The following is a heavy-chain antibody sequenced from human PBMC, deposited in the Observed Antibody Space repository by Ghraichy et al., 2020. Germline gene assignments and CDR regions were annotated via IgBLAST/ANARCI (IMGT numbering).Heavy chain of an antibody. CDR1: GFTVSAYW. Sequence: GGSLRLSCAASGFTVSAYWMSWVRQAPGKGLEWVASIKQDGSDQYYVDSVMGRFIISRDTANNSLYLQMNSLRAGDTALYYGVGISGWAGLMDVWGQGTTVTVSS. CDR2: IKQDGSDQ. J-gene: IGHJ6*02. CDR3: VGISGWAGLMDV. V-gene: IGHV3-7*03. D-gene: IGHD6-19*01.